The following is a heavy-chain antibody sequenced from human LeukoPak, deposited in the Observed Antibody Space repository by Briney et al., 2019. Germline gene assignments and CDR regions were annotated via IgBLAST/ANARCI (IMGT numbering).Heavy chain of an antibody. D-gene: IGHD1-26*01. J-gene: IGHJ4*02. CDR3: ARELSGSYFN. CDR2: IYSDGRT. CDR1: GFTVSNNY. V-gene: IGHV3-66*01. Sequence: GGSLRLSCAVSGFTVSNNYMNWVRQTPGKGLEWVSVIYSDGRTFYTDSVKGRFTISRDTSRNTLYLQMNSLRVEDTAVYYCARELSGSYFNWGQGILVTVSS.